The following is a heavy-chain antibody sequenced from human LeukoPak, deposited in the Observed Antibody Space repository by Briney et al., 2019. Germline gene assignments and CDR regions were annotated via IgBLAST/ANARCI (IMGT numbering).Heavy chain of an antibody. V-gene: IGHV3-23*01. D-gene: IGHD3-10*01. CDR3: AKRGVVIRGILVIGYHQEAYHYDF. J-gene: IGHJ4*02. CDR1: GISLSNYA. Sequence: TGGPLRLSCVVSGISLSNYAMTWVRQAPGKGLEWVSYISERGGSTTYADSVKGRFTISRDTSLNTLYLQMNNLRAEDTAVYFCAKRGVVIRGILVIGYHQEAYHYDFWGQGVLVTVSS. CDR2: ISERGGST.